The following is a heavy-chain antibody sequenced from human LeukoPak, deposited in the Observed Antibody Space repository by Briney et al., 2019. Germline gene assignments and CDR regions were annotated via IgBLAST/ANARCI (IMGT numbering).Heavy chain of an antibody. CDR3: ASDRYYYDSSGYFSRFDY. J-gene: IGHJ4*02. V-gene: IGHV3-7*01. Sequence: PGGSLRLSCEASGFTFTSYWMSWVRQAPGKGLEWVANIKQDGSEKWYVDSVKGRFTISRDNAKNLLFLQMNSLRAEDTAVYYCASDRYYYDSSGYFSRFDYWGQGTLVTVSS. CDR2: IKQDGSEK. CDR1: GFTFTSYW. D-gene: IGHD3-22*01.